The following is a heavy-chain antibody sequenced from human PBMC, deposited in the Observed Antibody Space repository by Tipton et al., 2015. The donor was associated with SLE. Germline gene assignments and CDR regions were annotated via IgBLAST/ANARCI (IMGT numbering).Heavy chain of an antibody. CDR3: ARCSDDYGDYFGY. V-gene: IGHV4-34*01. Sequence: TLSLTCAVYGGSFTNYFWTWIRQAPGKGLEWIGEVDHSGSTNYNPSLKSRVTISVDTSKNQFSLKLSSVTAADTAVYYCARCSDDYGDYFGYWGQGTLVTVSS. D-gene: IGHD4-17*01. CDR1: GGSFTNYF. CDR2: VDHSGST. J-gene: IGHJ4*02.